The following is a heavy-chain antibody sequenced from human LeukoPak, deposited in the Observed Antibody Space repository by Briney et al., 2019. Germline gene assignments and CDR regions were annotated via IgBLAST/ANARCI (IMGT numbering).Heavy chain of an antibody. V-gene: IGHV4-59*01. Sequence: PSETLSLTCTVSGGSISSYYWSWIRQPPGKGLEWIGDIYYSGSTNYNPSLTSRVTISVDTSKNQFSLKLSSVTAADTAVYYCAREGYGSNFYYFDYWGQGTLVTVSS. CDR2: IYYSGST. J-gene: IGHJ4*02. D-gene: IGHD6-13*01. CDR1: GGSISSYY. CDR3: AREGYGSNFYYFDY.